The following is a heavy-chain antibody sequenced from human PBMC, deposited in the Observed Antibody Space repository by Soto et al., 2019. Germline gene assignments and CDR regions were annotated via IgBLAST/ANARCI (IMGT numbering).Heavy chain of an antibody. J-gene: IGHJ5*02. CDR1: GFTVSSNY. V-gene: IGHV4-4*02. CDR3: ARERKEIFGVVTLPPNWFDP. CDR2: IYHSGST. D-gene: IGHD3-3*01. Sequence: VQLVESGGGLIQPGGSLRLSCAASGFTVSSNYMSWVRQAPGKGLEWIGEIYHSGSTNYNPSLKSRVTISVDKSKNQFSLKLSSVTAADTAVYYCARERKEIFGVVTLPPNWFDPWGQGTLVTVSS.